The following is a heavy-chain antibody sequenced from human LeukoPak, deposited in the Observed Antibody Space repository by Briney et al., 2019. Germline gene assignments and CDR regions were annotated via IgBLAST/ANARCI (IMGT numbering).Heavy chain of an antibody. Sequence: GGSLRLSCAASGFTFSSYAMSWVRQAPGKGLEWVSAISGSGGSTGGADSVKGRFTISRDNSKNTLYLQMNSLRAEDTAVYFCAKDYSSSWYFDYWGQGTLVTVSS. CDR2: ISGSGGST. V-gene: IGHV3-23*01. J-gene: IGHJ4*02. CDR3: AKDYSSSWYFDY. CDR1: GFTFSSYA. D-gene: IGHD6-13*01.